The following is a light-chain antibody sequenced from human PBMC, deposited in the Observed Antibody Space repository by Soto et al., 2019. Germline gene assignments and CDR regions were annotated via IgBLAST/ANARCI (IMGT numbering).Light chain of an antibody. V-gene: IGKV3-15*01. Sequence: DIVLTQSPGTLSLSPGERATLSCRASQSVSSNLAWYQQKPGQAPRLLIYGASTRATGIPARFSGSGSGTEFTLTISSLQSEDFAVYYCQQYNNWPPCTFG. CDR2: GAS. CDR3: QQYNNWPPCT. CDR1: QSVSSN. J-gene: IGKJ1*01.